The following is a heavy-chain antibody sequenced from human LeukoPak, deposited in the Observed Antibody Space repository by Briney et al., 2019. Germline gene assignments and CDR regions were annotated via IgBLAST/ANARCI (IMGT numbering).Heavy chain of an antibody. CDR3: ARDEDGYFFGY. J-gene: IGHJ4*02. Sequence: SETLSLTCTVSGGSISSYYWSWIRQPPGKGLEWIGYIYYSGSTNYNPSLKSRVTISVDTSKNQFSLKLSSVTAADTAVYYCARDEDGYFFGYWGQGTLVTVS. CDR2: IYYSGST. CDR1: GGSISSYY. D-gene: IGHD5-24*01. V-gene: IGHV4-59*01.